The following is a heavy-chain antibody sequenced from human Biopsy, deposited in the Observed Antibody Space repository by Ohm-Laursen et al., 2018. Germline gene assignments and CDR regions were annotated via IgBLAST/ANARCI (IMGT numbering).Heavy chain of an antibody. Sequence: ASVKVSCKAYGYTFTTYGISWVRQAPGQGLEWMGWINTYSGNTNYGKKFHDRVIMTSDTSTSTAYLEHRSLRSDDTAVYYCARDYYPYVDYLKDVPLCDSWGQGTLVTVSS. CDR1: GYTFTTYG. J-gene: IGHJ4*02. D-gene: IGHD4-17*01. CDR2: INTYSGNT. CDR3: ARDYYPYVDYLKDVPLCDS. V-gene: IGHV1-18*01.